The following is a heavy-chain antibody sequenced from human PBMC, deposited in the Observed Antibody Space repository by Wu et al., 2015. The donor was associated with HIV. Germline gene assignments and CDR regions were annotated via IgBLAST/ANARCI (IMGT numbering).Heavy chain of an antibody. CDR3: ASKLLVWHSPAPDAYYMDV. J-gene: IGHJ6*03. CDR1: GYTFTSYY. V-gene: IGHV1-46*03. D-gene: IGHD3-16*01. Sequence: QVQLVQSGAEVKKPGASVKVSCKASGYTFTSYYMHWVRQAPGQGLEWMGIINPSGGSTSYAQKFQGRVTMTRDTSTSTVYMELSSLRSEDTAVYYCASKLLVWHSPAPDAYYMDVWGKGTTGHRLL. CDR2: INPSGGST.